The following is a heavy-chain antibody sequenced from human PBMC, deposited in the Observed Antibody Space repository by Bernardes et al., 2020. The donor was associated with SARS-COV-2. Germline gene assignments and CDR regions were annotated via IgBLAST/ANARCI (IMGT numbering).Heavy chain of an antibody. J-gene: IGHJ4*02. CDR2: INGDGNTI. CDR1: GFTFRTSW. CDR3: ARAGNYRFDY. Sequence: VWSLIISCAASGFTFRTSWVHWVRQAPGQGLEWVARINGDGNTINYADSVKGRFTISRDNAYNTLYLQLNNLRIDDTAVYYCARAGNYRFDYWGQGTLVTVSS. V-gene: IGHV3-74*01. D-gene: IGHD1-7*01.